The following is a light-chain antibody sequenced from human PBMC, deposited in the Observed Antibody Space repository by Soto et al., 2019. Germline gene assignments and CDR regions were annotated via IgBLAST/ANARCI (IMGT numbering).Light chain of an antibody. V-gene: IGLV1-51*01. CDR3: GTWDSSLSGVV. CDR2: DNT. CDR1: SSNIRNNY. J-gene: IGLJ2*01. Sequence: QSALTQPPSVSAAPGQKVTISCSGSSSNIRNNYVSWYQQLPGTAPKLLIYDNTKRPSGIPDRFSGLKSGTSATLGITGLQTGDEADYYCGTWDSSLSGVVFGGGTKVTVL.